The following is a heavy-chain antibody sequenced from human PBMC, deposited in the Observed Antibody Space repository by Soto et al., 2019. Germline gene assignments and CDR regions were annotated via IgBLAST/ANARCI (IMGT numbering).Heavy chain of an antibody. CDR2: IFSNDEK. D-gene: IGHD5-18*01. J-gene: IGHJ6*03. CDR3: ARIVQLLVVPYMDV. V-gene: IGHV2-26*01. CDR1: GFSLSTARMG. Sequence: QVTLKESGPVLVKPTEPLTLTCTVSGFSLSTARMGVSWIRQPPGKALEWLAHIFSNDEKSYRTSLKSRLTISKDTSKSQVVLSMTNMDPVDTATYYCARIVQLLVVPYMDVWGKGTTVTVSS.